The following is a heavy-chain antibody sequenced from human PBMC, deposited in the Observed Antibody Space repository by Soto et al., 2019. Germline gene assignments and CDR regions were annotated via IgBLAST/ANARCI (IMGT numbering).Heavy chain of an antibody. Sequence: QVQLVQSGAEVRKPGSSVKVSCVASGGTFSTSAMNWVRQAPGQGLEWVGGIIPVFGTPTYAQSLQGRVTITVDVSTTTASMELTRLRPEDTAVYYCATQLTGDLDFWGQGTLVIVSS. CDR1: GGTFSTSA. CDR3: ATQLTGDLDF. V-gene: IGHV1-69*13. CDR2: IIPVFGTP. D-gene: IGHD7-27*01. J-gene: IGHJ4*02.